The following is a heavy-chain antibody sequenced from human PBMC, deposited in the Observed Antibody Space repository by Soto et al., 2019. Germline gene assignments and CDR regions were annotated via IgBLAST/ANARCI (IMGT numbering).Heavy chain of an antibody. Sequence: DVQLLESGGGLVQPGWCLRLSCAVSGITFRPYAMAWVRQAPGKGPERISSVSGSATSTFYADSVKGRFTISRDNSKSTVFLQMNSLRAEGTAVYYCVKGSYGSGSRGYLDSWGQGTLVTVSS. CDR1: GITFRPYA. V-gene: IGHV3-23*01. J-gene: IGHJ4*02. CDR3: VKGSYGSGSRGYLDS. CDR2: VSGSATST. D-gene: IGHD3-10*01.